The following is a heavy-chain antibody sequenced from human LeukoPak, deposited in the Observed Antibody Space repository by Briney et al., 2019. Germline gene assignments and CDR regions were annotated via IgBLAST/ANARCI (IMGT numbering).Heavy chain of an antibody. V-gene: IGHV3-23*01. CDR1: GFTFSSYA. CDR2: ISRSGGST. D-gene: IGHD5-24*01. J-gene: IGHJ4*02. Sequence: GGSLRLSCAASGFTFSSYAMSWVRQAPGKGLEWVSVISRSGGSTNYADSVKGRFTISRDNSRNTLYLQMNSLRVDDTAVYYCAKGQDGHNSDYWGQGTLVTVSS. CDR3: AKGQDGHNSDY.